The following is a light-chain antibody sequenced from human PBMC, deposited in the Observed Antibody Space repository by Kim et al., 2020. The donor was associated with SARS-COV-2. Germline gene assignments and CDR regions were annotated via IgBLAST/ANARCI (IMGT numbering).Light chain of an antibody. Sequence: SYELTQPPSVSVAPGKTATITCGGSNIGSKSVHWYQQKPGQAPVLVVYDDTDRPSGIPERFSGSNSGNTATLSISRVEAGDEADYYCQVWDSRSSHVVFG. CDR1: NIGSKS. J-gene: IGLJ3*02. CDR3: QVWDSRSSHVV. V-gene: IGLV3-21*03. CDR2: DDT.